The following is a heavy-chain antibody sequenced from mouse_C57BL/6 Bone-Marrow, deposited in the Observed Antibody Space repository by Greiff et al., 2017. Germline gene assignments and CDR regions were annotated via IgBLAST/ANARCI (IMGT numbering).Heavy chain of an antibody. CDR2: ISNGGGST. CDR1: GFTFSDYY. D-gene: IGHD6-5*01. J-gene: IGHJ4*01. V-gene: IGHV5-12*01. Sequence: EVQVVESGGGLVQPGGSLKLSCAASGFTFSDYYMYWVRQTPEKRLEWVAYISNGGGSTYYPDTVKGRFTISRDNSKNTLYLQMSRRKSEDTAMYYCARQRDDCLCYSAMDYWGQGTSVTVSA. CDR3: ARQRDDCLCYSAMDY.